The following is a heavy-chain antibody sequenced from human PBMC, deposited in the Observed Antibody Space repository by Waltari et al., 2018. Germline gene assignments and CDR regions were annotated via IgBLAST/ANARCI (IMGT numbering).Heavy chain of an antibody. Sequence: EVQLVESGGGLVQPGESLSLFCVASGFTFSSYEMNWVRQAPGKGLEWLSSISSSGTTMYYADAVRGRFTISRDNAKNSLYRQMNSLRAEDTALYYCARGGGHEWGPSYWGQGTLVNVSP. CDR3: ARGGGHEWGPSY. CDR1: GFTFSSYE. CDR2: ISSSGTTM. J-gene: IGHJ4*02. V-gene: IGHV3-48*03. D-gene: IGHD5-12*01.